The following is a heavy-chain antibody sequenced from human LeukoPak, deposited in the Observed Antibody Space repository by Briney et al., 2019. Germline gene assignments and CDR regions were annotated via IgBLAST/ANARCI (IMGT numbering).Heavy chain of an antibody. CDR3: AKCGGLDWFDP. CDR1: GFTFSSSA. D-gene: IGHD3-10*01. CDR2: ISGSGGTT. J-gene: IGHJ5*02. Sequence: GGSLRLSCAASGFTFSSSAMSWARQAPGKGLEWVSTISGSGGTTYYADSVKGRFTIFRDNSKNTLDLQMNSLRAKDTAVYYCAKCGGLDWFDPWGQGTLVTVSS. V-gene: IGHV3-23*01.